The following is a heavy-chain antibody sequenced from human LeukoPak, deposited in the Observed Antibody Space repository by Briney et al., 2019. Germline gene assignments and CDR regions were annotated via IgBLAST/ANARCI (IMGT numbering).Heavy chain of an antibody. V-gene: IGHV5-51*01. CDR3: ARIGYSYGYFDF. D-gene: IGHD5-18*01. CDR2: IYPSDSGT. Sequence: GESLKISCKGSGYRFTSYWIGWVRQMPGKGLEWMGIIYPSDSGTTYSPSFQGQVTISADKSISTAYLQWSSLKASDTAMFYCARIGYSYGYFDFWGQGTLVTVSS. CDR1: GYRFTSYW. J-gene: IGHJ4*02.